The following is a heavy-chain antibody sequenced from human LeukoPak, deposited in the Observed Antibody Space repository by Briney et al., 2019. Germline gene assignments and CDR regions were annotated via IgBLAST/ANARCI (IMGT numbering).Heavy chain of an antibody. CDR2: IYYSGST. CDR3: ARRTPAAGTLVDY. D-gene: IGHD6-13*01. V-gene: IGHV4-34*01. Sequence: SETLSLTCAVYGGSFSVYYWSWIRQPPGKGLEWIGSIYYSGSTYYNPSLKSRVTISVDTSKNQFSLKLSSVTAADTAVYYCARRTPAAGTLVDYWGQGTLVTVSS. CDR1: GGSFSVYY. J-gene: IGHJ4*02.